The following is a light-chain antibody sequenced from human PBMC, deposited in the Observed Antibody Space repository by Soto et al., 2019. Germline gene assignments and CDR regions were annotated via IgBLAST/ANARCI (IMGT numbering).Light chain of an antibody. V-gene: IGKV3-15*01. Sequence: EIVMTQSPASLSVSPGERATLSCRASQSVSRNLAWYQQKPGQAPRLLIYGASTRATGIPARFSGRGSGTDFTLTISSLQSEDFAVYYCQQYDSWRYTFGQGTKVDIK. CDR1: QSVSRN. J-gene: IGKJ2*01. CDR2: GAS. CDR3: QQYDSWRYT.